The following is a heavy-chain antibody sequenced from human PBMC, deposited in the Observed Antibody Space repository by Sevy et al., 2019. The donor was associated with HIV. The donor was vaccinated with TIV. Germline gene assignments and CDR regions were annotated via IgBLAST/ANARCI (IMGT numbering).Heavy chain of an antibody. Sequence: GGSLRLSCAASGFTFSNYWMSWVRQAPGKGLEWVANIKRDGSEKYYVASVKGRFTISRDNAKNSLYLQMNSLRAEVTAVYYCARDCSSSTCLWGMDVWGQGTTVTVSS. V-gene: IGHV3-7*03. CDR2: IKRDGSEK. CDR1: GFTFSNYW. D-gene: IGHD2-2*01. J-gene: IGHJ6*02. CDR3: ARDCSSSTCLWGMDV.